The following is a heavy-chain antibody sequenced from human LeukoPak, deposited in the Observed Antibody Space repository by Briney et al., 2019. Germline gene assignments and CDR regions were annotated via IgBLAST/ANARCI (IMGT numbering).Heavy chain of an antibody. J-gene: IGHJ4*02. CDR2: ISSSGTYT. V-gene: IGHV3-11*06. D-gene: IGHD1-26*01. CDR3: AKIAGTYSPDY. Sequence: GGSLRLSCAASGFSFSDYYMTWIRQAPGKGLECVSYISSSGTYTNYADSVKGRFTISRDNAKKSLYLQMNSLSAEDTAAYYCAKIAGTYSPDYWGQGTLITVSS. CDR1: GFSFSDYY.